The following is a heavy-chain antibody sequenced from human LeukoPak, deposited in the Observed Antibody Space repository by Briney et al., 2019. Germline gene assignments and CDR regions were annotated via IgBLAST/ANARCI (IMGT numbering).Heavy chain of an antibody. D-gene: IGHD3-9*01. J-gene: IGHJ6*03. CDR2: ISGSGGST. V-gene: IGHV3-23*01. Sequence: GGSLRLSCAASGLTFSSYGMSWVRQAPGKGLEWVSAISGSGGSTYYADSVKGRFTISRDNAKNSLYLQMNSLRAEDTAVYYCARPSNYDILTGYYSYYYYMDVWGKGTTVTISS. CDR1: GLTFSSYG. CDR3: ARPSNYDILTGYYSYYYYMDV.